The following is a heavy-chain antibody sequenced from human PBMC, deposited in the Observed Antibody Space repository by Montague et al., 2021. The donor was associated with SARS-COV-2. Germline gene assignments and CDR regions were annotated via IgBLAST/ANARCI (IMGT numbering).Heavy chain of an antibody. J-gene: IGHJ4*02. CDR2: VHYSGRP. CDR1: GDSISSSSYN. V-gene: IGHV4-39*01. Sequence: SDTLSLTCTVPGDSISSSSYNWGWIRQPPGKGLEWIGSVHYSGRPYYSPSLKSRVTIYVDTSKNQLSLKLSSVTAADTAVYYCTRHVHMTWPEPSPGFDYWGQGTLVTVSS. D-gene: IGHD1-1*01. CDR3: TRHVHMTWPEPSPGFDY.